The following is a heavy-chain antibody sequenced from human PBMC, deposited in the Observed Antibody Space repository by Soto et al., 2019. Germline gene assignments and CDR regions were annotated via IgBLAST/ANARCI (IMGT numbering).Heavy chain of an antibody. V-gene: IGHV3-23*01. CDR2: IRGSGGST. J-gene: IGHJ4*02. Sequence: EVQLLESGGGLVQPGGSLRLSCAASGFTFSSYAMRWVRQAPVKGLEWVSAIRGSGGSTYYADSVKGRFTISRDNSKSTLYLQMTSLSADDTAVYYCARRGSGSYYDYWGQGTLVTVSS. CDR1: GFTFSSYA. CDR3: ARRGSGSYYDY. D-gene: IGHD1-26*01.